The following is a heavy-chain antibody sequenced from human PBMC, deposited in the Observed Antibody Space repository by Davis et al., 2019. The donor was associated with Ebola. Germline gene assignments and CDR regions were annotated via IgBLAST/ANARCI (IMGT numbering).Heavy chain of an antibody. CDR3: ARARGPGYFDY. D-gene: IGHD3-10*01. J-gene: IGHJ4*02. CDR1: GFTFSSYS. Sequence: GGSLRLSCAASGFTFSSYSMNWVRQAPGKGLEWVSSISSSSSYIYYADSVRGRFTISRDNAKNSLYLQMNSLRAEDTAVYYCARARGPGYFDYWGQGTLVTVSS. CDR2: ISSSSSYI. V-gene: IGHV3-21*01.